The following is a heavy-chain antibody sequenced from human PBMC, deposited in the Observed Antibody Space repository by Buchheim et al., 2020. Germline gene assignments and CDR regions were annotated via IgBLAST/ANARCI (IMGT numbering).Heavy chain of an antibody. CDR1: GFTFSSYE. CDR3: ARETPDTHDY. D-gene: IGHD4-23*01. Sequence: EVQLVESGGGLVQPGGSLRLSCAASGFTFSSYEMNWVRQAPGKGLEWVAYTSSSGGTVHYADSVKGRFTISRDNARNSVYLHMNSLGVEDTAVYYCARETPDTHDYWDQGTL. CDR2: TSSSGGTV. J-gene: IGHJ4*02. V-gene: IGHV3-48*03.